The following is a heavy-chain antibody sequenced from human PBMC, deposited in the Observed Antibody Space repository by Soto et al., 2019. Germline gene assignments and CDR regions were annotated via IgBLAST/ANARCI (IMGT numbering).Heavy chain of an antibody. D-gene: IGHD6-13*01. CDR2: IYYSGST. V-gene: IGHV4-39*02. Sequence: SETLSLTCTVSGGSISSGCYYWTWIRQHPGKGLEWIASIYYSGSTNYNPSLNSRATISVDTSKNQFSLKLTSVTAADTAVYYCAREYESSPIDWGQGTLVTVSS. J-gene: IGHJ4*02. CDR3: AREYESSPID. CDR1: GGSISSGCYY.